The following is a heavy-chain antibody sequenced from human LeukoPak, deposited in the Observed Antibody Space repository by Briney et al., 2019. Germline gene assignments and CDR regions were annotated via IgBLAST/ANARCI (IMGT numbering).Heavy chain of an antibody. CDR3: ARTIRGY. D-gene: IGHD3-10*01. CDR2: IKEDGSEK. CDR1: GFTFSNYW. V-gene: IGHV3-7*03. Sequence: GGSLRLSCAASGFTFSNYWMSWVRQAPGKGLEWVANIKEDGSEKYYVDSVKGRFTISRDNAKNSLYLQVNSLRVEDTAVYYCARTIRGYWGQGTLVTVSS. J-gene: IGHJ4*02.